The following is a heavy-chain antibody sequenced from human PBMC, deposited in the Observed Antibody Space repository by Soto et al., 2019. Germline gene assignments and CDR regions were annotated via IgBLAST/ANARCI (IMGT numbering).Heavy chain of an antibody. D-gene: IGHD2-15*01. V-gene: IGHV3-23*01. CDR3: AERNLVVRRPFDY. CDR2: ISGSGGGI. J-gene: IGHJ4*02. Sequence: GGSLRLSCAASGFTFSSYSMSWVRQAPGKGLEWVSTISGSGGGIYYADSVKGRFTISRDNSKNTLDLQMNSLRAEDTAVYYCAERNLVVRRPFDYCGKGTLVTVSS. CDR1: GFTFSSYS.